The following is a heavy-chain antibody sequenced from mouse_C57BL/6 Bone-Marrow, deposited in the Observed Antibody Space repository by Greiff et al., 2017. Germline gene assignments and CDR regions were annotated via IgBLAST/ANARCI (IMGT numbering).Heavy chain of an antibody. V-gene: IGHV5-15*01. CDR3: ARWRGRGAGFAY. Sequence: EVHLVESGGGLVQPGGSLKLSCEASGFTFSDYGMAWVRQAPRQGPEWVGFISNLGYSIYYADTVKGRFTISRENAKNTLYLEMSSLRSEDTAMYYCARWRGRGAGFAYWGQGTLVTVSA. J-gene: IGHJ3*01. CDR1: GFTFSDYG. CDR2: ISNLGYSI.